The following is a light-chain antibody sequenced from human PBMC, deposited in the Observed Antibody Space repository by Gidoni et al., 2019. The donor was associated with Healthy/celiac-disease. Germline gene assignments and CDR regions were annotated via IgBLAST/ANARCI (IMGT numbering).Light chain of an antibody. CDR3: QQHNNYPPT. CDR1: QGISSS. J-gene: IGKJ4*01. Sequence: DIQLTQSPSFLSASVRDRVTITCWASQGISSSLAWYQQRPGKVPKLLIYAASTLRSGVPSRFSGSGSGTEFTLTISSLQPEDFATYYCQQHNNYPPTFGGGTRVEIK. V-gene: IGKV1-9*01. CDR2: AAS.